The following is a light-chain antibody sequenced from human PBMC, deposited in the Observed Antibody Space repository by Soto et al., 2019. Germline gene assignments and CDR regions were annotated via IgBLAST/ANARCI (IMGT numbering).Light chain of an antibody. J-gene: IGLJ1*01. CDR3: SSYAGSNKRYV. Sequence: QPALTQPPSASGSPGQSVTISCTGTSSDIGGYNYVSWYQQHPGKAPKLLIYEVNKRPSGVPDRFSGSKSGNTASLTVSGLQTEDEADYYCSSYAGSNKRYVFGTGTKVTVL. CDR2: EVN. V-gene: IGLV2-8*01. CDR1: SSDIGGYNY.